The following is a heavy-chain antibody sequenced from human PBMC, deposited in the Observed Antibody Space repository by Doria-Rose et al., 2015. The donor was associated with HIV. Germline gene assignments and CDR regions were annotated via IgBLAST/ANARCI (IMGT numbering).Heavy chain of an antibody. D-gene: IGHD6-13*01. J-gene: IGHJ4*02. CDR1: GVSLSSPGMG. CDR3: ARIKSSRWYHKYYFAL. CDR2: IFSDDYR. Sequence: QITLKESGPVLVKPTETLTLTCTVSGVSLSSPGMGVSWIRQPPGKALEWLAYIFSDDYRSYKTSLKSSLTISRGTSKSQVVLTMTDMDPVDTATYYCARIKSSRWYHKYYFALWGQGTLVIVSA. V-gene: IGHV2-26*01.